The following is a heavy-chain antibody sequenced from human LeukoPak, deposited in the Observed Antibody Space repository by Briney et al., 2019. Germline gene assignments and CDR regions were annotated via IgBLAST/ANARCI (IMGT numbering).Heavy chain of an antibody. CDR3: VRDPNLIGIIDI. Sequence: GGSPRLSCAASGFTLSSYAMSWVRQAPAKGLEWVAAIRTSGDSTYYADSVKGRFTIFRDNSKKMLSLQMSSLRAEDTAVYYCVRDPNLIGIIDIWGQGTKVTVSS. D-gene: IGHD2-21*01. J-gene: IGHJ3*02. CDR2: IRTSGDST. CDR1: GFTLSSYA. V-gene: IGHV3-23*01.